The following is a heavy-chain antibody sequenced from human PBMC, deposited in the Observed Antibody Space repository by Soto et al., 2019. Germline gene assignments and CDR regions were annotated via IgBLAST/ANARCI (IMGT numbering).Heavy chain of an antibody. CDR3: ARVTTGYLDY. V-gene: IGHV4-61*08. J-gene: IGHJ4*02. CDR1: GGSISSGDYY. CDR2: IYYSGST. Sequence: PSETLSLTCTVSGGSISSGDYYWSWIRQPPGKGLEWIGYIYYSGSTNYNPSLESRVSISVEAAKNQFSLKLTSVTAADTAVYYCARVTTGYLDYWGQGTLVTVSS. D-gene: IGHD3-9*01.